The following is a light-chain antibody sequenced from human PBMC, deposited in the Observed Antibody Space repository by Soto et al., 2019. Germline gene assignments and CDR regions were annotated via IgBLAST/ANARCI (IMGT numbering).Light chain of an antibody. J-gene: IGLJ2*01. V-gene: IGLV1-40*01. CDR1: SSNIGAGHH. Sequence: QSVLTQPPSVSGAPGQRVTVSCTGSSSNIGAGHHVHWYQQLPGTAPKLLIYNNDNRPSGVPDRFSGSKSGTSASLAISGLQAEDEAEYYCQSYDTSLSDVLFGGGTKPTVL. CDR3: QSYDTSLSDVL. CDR2: NND.